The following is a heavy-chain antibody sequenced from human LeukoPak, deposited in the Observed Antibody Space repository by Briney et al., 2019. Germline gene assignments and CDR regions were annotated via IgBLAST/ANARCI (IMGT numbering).Heavy chain of an antibody. D-gene: IGHD3-10*01. CDR3: ARLVITMVRGVIDYGMDV. V-gene: IGHV3-48*01. CDR2: ISSSSSTI. CDR1: GFTFSSYS. J-gene: IGHJ6*02. Sequence: GGSLRLSCAASGFTFSSYSMNWVRQAPGKGLEWVSYISSSSSTIYYADSVKGRFTISRDNAKNSLYLQMNSLRAEDTAVYYCARLVITMVRGVIDYGMDVWGQGTTVTVPS.